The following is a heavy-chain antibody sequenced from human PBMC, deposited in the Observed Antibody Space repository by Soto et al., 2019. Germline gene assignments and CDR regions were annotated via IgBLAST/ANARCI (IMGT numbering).Heavy chain of an antibody. CDR3: ASGNYSSGWYDYYYYGMDV. J-gene: IGHJ6*02. V-gene: IGHV4-34*01. Sequence: SETLSLTCAVYGGSFSGYYWSWIRQPPGKGLEWIGEINHSGSTNYNPSLKSRVTISVDTSKNQFSLKLSSVTAADTAVYYCASGNYSSGWYDYYYYGMDVWGQGTTVTVSS. D-gene: IGHD6-19*01. CDR2: INHSGST. CDR1: GGSFSGYY.